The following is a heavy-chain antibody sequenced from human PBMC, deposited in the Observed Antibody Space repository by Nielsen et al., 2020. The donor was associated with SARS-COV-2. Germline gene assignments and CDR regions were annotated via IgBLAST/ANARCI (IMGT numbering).Heavy chain of an antibody. CDR1: GFTFSPFT. CDR2: IGSTSSFV. V-gene: IGHV3-21*06. Sequence: GGSLRLSCGTSGFTFSPFTMTWVRQAPGKGLEWVSSIGSTSSFVYYADSVKGRFTISRDNAKGSLYLQMGSLRADDTAVYYCARKLSGRRYYGLDVWGQGTTVTVS. CDR3: ARKLSGRRYYGLDV. J-gene: IGHJ6*02. D-gene: IGHD1-14*01.